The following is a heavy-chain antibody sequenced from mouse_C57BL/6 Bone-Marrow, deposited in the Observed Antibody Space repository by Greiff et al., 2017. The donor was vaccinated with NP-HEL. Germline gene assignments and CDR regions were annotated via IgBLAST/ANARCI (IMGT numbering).Heavy chain of an antibody. Sequence: VQLQQSGPELVKPGASVKIPCKASGYTFTDYNMDWVKQSHGKSLEWIGDINPNNGGTIYNQKFKGKATLTVDKSSSTAYMELRSLTSEDTAVYYCARRRKGYDYDVWFAYWGQGTLVTVSA. J-gene: IGHJ3*01. CDR1: GYTFTDYN. CDR3: ARRRKGYDYDVWFAY. D-gene: IGHD2-4*01. CDR2: INPNNGGT. V-gene: IGHV1-18*01.